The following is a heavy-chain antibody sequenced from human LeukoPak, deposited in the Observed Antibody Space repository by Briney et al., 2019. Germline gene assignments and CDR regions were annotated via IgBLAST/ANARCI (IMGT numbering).Heavy chain of an antibody. CDR1: GFSFADYA. D-gene: IGHD2-2*01. J-gene: IGHJ3*02. CDR2: IRSKTYGGTT. V-gene: IGHV3-49*04. Sequence: RTGGSLRLSCTASGFSFADYAMTWVRQAPGKGLEWVGFIRSKTYGGTTGYAAPVKGRFTISRDNAKNSLYLQMNSLRAEDTALYYCAKDTTSSWAANRGAAFDIWGQGTMVTVAS. CDR3: AKDTTSSWAANRGAAFDI.